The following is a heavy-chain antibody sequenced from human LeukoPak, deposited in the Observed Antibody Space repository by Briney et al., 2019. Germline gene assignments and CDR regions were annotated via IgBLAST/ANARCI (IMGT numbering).Heavy chain of an antibody. CDR3: ASAGSYSRGLRSDY. D-gene: IGHD6-13*01. Sequence: KPSETLSLTCTVSGGSISSSSYYWVWIRQPPGKGLEWFGSIYYSGSTYYNPSLKSRVTISVDTSKNQFSLKLSSVTAADTAVYYCASAGSYSRGLRSDYWGQGTLVTVSS. CDR1: GGSISSSSYY. CDR2: IYYSGST. J-gene: IGHJ4*02. V-gene: IGHV4-39*01.